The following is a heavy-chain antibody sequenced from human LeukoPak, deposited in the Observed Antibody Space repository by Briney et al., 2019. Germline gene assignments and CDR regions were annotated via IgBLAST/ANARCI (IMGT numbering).Heavy chain of an antibody. D-gene: IGHD5-24*01. Sequence: GGSLRLSCAASGFTFSSYSMNWVRQAPGKGLEWVSSISSSSSYIYYADSVKGRFTISRDNAKNSLYLQMNSLSAEDTAVYYCAGDIMAATVYFDYWGQGTLVTVSS. CDR1: GFTFSSYS. J-gene: IGHJ4*02. CDR3: AGDIMAATVYFDY. CDR2: ISSSSSYI. V-gene: IGHV3-21*01.